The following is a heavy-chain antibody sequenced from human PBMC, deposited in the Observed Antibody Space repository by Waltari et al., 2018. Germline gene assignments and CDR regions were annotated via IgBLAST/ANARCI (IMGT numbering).Heavy chain of an antibody. Sequence: VQRVESVRGVVQSGRLVTLSCLAAGFTFSSHALNWVRQAPGKGLQWLAVISYDGNTKYYDDSVNGRVTISRDNMQNKVILQLDSLRPEDTGVYYCVSVHLRYRVGPGDFWGQGTLVTVSS. V-gene: IGHV3-30*01. J-gene: IGHJ4*02. D-gene: IGHD2-2*02. CDR3: VSVHLRYRVGPGDF. CDR1: GFTFSSHA. CDR2: ISYDGNTK.